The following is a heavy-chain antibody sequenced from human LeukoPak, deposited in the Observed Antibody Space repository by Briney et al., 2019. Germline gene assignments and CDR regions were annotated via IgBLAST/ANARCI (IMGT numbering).Heavy chain of an antibody. V-gene: IGHV3-30*02. CDR3: AKAPPRGGYYYYMDV. CDR2: IRYDGSNK. Sequence: GGSLRLSCAASGFTFSSYGMHWVRQAPGKGLEWVAFIRYDGSNKYYADSVKGRFTISRDNSKNTLYLQMNSLRAEDTAVYYCAKAPPRGGYYYYMDVWGKGTTVTVSS. CDR1: GFTFSSYG. D-gene: IGHD3-16*01. J-gene: IGHJ6*03.